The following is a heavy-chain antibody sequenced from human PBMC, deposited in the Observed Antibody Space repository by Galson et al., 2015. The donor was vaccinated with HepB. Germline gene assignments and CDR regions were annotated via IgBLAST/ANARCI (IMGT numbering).Heavy chain of an antibody. V-gene: IGHV3-30*04. J-gene: IGHJ4*02. D-gene: IGHD1-26*01. CDR1: GFTFSSYA. CDR2: ISYDGSNK. Sequence: SLRLSCAASGFTFSSYAMHWVRQAPGKGLEWVAVISYDGSNKYYADSVKGRFTISRDNSKNTLYLQMNSLRAEDTAVYYCARGEGTATATIDYWGQGTLVTVSS. CDR3: ARGEGTATATIDY.